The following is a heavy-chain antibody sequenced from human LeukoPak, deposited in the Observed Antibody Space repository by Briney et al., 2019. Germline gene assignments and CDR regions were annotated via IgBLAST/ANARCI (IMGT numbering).Heavy chain of an antibody. CDR1: GFTFSSYW. D-gene: IGHD4-17*01. J-gene: IGHJ5*02. CDR3: VREVSGDPWHNWFDP. Sequence: PGGSLRLSCAASGFTFSSYWMHWVRQAPGKGLVWVLRVYHGGSDTVYADSVKGRFTISRNNAKNTLYLQMNSLRAEDTAVYYCVREVSGDPWHNWFDPWGQGTLVTVSS. CDR2: VYHGGSDT. V-gene: IGHV3-74*03.